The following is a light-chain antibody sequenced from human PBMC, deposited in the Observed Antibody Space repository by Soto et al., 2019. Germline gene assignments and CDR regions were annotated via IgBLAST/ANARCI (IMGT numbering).Light chain of an antibody. J-gene: IGKJ5*01. Sequence: EVVMTQSPATLSVSPGERATLSCRASESVSSNLAWYQQRPGQAPRLVIYGASTRATGIPARFSGGGSGTELTLTISSLQSEDVAICDCQQDKSWLPITFGQGTRLE. CDR1: ESVSSN. V-gene: IGKV3-15*01. CDR2: GAS. CDR3: QQDKSWLPIT.